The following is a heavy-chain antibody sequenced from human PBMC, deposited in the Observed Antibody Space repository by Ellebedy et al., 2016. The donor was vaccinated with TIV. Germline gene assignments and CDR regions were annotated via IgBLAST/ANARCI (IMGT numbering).Heavy chain of an antibody. CDR3: AREFEEFYFDY. J-gene: IGHJ4*02. V-gene: IGHV3-33*01. D-gene: IGHD3-10*01. CDR2: MWYDGSNK. Sequence: GESLKISCAASGFTFSSYGMHWVRQAPGKGLEWVAYMWYDGSNKNYADSVKGRFTISRDNSKNTLYLKMNSLRVEDTAVYYCAREFEEFYFDYWGQGTLVTVSS. CDR1: GFTFSSYG.